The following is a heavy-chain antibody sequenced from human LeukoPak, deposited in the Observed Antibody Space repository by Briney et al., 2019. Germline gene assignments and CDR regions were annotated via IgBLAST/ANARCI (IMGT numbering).Heavy chain of an antibody. V-gene: IGHV3-33*01. J-gene: IGHJ4*02. CDR2: IWYDGSNK. Sequence: PGGSLRLSCAASGFTFSSYGMHWVRQAPGKGLEWVAVIWYDGSNKYYADSVKGRFTISRDNSKNTLYLQMNSLRAEDTAEYYCARAPTSYYYFDYWGQGTLVTVSS. CDR1: GFTFSSYG. CDR3: ARAPTSYYYFDY. D-gene: IGHD1-26*01.